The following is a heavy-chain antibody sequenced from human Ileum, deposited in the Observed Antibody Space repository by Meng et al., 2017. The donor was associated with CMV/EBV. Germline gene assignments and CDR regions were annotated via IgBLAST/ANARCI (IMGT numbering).Heavy chain of an antibody. CDR2: ITAGGDNT. J-gene: IGHJ4*02. CDR1: GLTLSAHV. Sequence: EGAFLESGGDLVQPGGPLSLSCAASGLTLSAHVMNWLRQAPGKGLEWVSSITAGGDNTYYADSVKGRFTISRDNSKNTVHLQMNSLRVEDTAVYYCASRRNYIDSWGQGTLVTVSS. CDR3: ASRRNYIDS. V-gene: IGHV3-23*01.